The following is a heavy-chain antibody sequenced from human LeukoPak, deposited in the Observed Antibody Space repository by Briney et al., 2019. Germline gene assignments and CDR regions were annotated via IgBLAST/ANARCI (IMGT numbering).Heavy chain of an antibody. CDR1: GFTFSSYA. D-gene: IGHD6-13*01. CDR2: ISGSGGST. Sequence: GGSLRLSCAASGFTFSSYAMSWVRQAPGKGLEWVSAISGSGGSTYYADSVKGRFTISRDNSKNTLYLQMNSLRAEDTAVYYCARELSEQQLVHDAFDIWGQGTMVTVSS. V-gene: IGHV3-23*01. CDR3: ARELSEQQLVHDAFDI. J-gene: IGHJ3*02.